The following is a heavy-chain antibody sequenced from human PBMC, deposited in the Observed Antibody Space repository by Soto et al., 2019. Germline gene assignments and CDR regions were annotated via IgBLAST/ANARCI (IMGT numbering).Heavy chain of an antibody. V-gene: IGHV3-20*04. D-gene: IGHD1-26*01. CDR1: GFPFGDYG. J-gene: IGHJ4*02. Sequence: EVQLVESGGGVVRPGGSLRLSCAASGFPFGDYGMSWVRQAPGKGLEWVSGINWNGGTTGYADYVKGRFIISRDNAKNSLYLQMDSLRAEDTALYYCARDMRGRGFDYWGQGTLVTVSS. CDR3: ARDMRGRGFDY. CDR2: INWNGGTT.